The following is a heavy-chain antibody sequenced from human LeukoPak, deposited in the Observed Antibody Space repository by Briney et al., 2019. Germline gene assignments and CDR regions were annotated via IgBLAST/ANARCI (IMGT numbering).Heavy chain of an antibody. CDR3: ARHSGGIQPKHLQTKTFDY. V-gene: IGHV4-38-2*01. D-gene: IGHD5-18*01. J-gene: IGHJ4*02. Sequence: SETLSLTCSVSGYSISSGFYWGWIRQPPGKGLEWIGSIYHTGSTHYNSSLKSRVTISVDTSKNQLSLKLSSVTAADTAVYYCARHSGGIQPKHLQTKTFDYWGQGTLVTVSS. CDR2: IYHTGST. CDR1: GYSISSGFY.